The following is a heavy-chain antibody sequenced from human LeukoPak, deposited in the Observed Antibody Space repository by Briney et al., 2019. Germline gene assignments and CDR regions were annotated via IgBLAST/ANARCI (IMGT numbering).Heavy chain of an antibody. CDR3: ARKEGSSGYYFDY. D-gene: IGHD3-22*01. J-gene: IGHJ4*02. V-gene: IGHV3-64*01. Sequence: GGSLRLSCAASGFTFSSYAMHWVRQAPGKGLEYGSAISSNGGSTDYANSLKGRFAISKDNSKNTLCLQMGSLRAADMAVYYCARKEGSSGYYFDYWGQGTLVTVSS. CDR1: GFTFSSYA. CDR2: ISSNGGST.